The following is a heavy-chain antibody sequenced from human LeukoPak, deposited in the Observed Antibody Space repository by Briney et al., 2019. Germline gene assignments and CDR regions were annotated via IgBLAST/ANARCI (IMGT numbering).Heavy chain of an antibody. V-gene: IGHV1-2*06. CDR1: GYTFTGYY. J-gene: IGHJ4*02. CDR2: INPNSGGT. D-gene: IGHD3-22*01. CDR3: ARDFSPNYYDSSGHPPDY. Sequence: ASVKVSCKASGYTFTGYYMHWVRQAPGQGLEWMGRINPNSGGTNYAQKFQGRVTMTRDTSTSTVYMELSSLRSEDTAVYYCARDFSPNYYDSSGHPPDYWGQGTLVTVSS.